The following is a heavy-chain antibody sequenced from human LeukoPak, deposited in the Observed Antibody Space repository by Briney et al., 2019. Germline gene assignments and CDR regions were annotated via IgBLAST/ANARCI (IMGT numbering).Heavy chain of an antibody. CDR3: AKAGPILTGYYPRGYYFDY. V-gene: IGHV3-48*03. CDR1: GFTFSSYE. D-gene: IGHD3-9*01. CDR2: ISSSGSTI. J-gene: IGHJ4*02. Sequence: GGSLRLSCAASGFTFSSYEMNWVRQAPGKGLEWVSYISSSGSTIYYADSVKGRFTISRDNSKNTLYLQMNSLRAEDTAVYYCAKAGPILTGYYPRGYYFDYWGQGTLVTVSS.